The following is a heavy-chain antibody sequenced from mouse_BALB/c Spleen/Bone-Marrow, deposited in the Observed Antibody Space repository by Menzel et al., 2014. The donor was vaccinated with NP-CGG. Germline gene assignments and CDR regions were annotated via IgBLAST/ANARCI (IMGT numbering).Heavy chain of an antibody. D-gene: IGHD1-1*01. Sequence: QVQLQQSGAELVKPGASVKLSCKASGYTFTSYWTHWVKQRPGQGLEWIGEINPSNGRTNYNEKFKSKATLTVDKSSSTAYMQLSSLTSEDSAVYYCALYYYGSLDYWGQGTTLTVSS. CDR3: ALYYYGSLDY. CDR1: GYTFTSYW. J-gene: IGHJ2*01. V-gene: IGHV1S81*02. CDR2: INPSNGRT.